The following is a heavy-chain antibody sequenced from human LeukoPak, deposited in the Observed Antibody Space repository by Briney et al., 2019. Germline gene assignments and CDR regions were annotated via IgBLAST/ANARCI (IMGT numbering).Heavy chain of an antibody. D-gene: IGHD1-26*01. Sequence: GGSLRLSCGASGFIFSTHGMHWVRQAPGKGLEWVAVISYDGKTEYYADSVRGRFTISRDNSKNTVYLQVNSLRAEDTAVYYCAKVGRGYPISWWYFDVWGRGTLVTVSS. CDR1: GFIFSTHG. J-gene: IGHJ2*01. CDR2: ISYDGKTE. CDR3: AKVGRGYPISWWYFDV. V-gene: IGHV3-30*18.